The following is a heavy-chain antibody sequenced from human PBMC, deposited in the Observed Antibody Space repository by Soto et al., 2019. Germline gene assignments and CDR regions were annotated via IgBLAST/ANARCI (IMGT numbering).Heavy chain of an antibody. V-gene: IGHV4-39*01. CDR1: GGSITNSNFY. D-gene: IGHD3-9*01. Sequence: SETLSLTCTVSGGSITNSNFYWGWIRQSPGQGLEWIGSLDYSGSTYYNPSLKSRVTVSVDTSKNQFSLKLRSVTAEDTAVYFFWINPLVRKFDWLIYHYAWGQGALVTVSS. CDR2: LDYSGST. J-gene: IGHJ5*02. CDR3: WINPLVRKFDWLIYHYA.